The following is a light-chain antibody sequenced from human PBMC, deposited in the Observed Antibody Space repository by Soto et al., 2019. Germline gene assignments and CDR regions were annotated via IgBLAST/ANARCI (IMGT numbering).Light chain of an antibody. CDR3: QQFSSYPLT. J-gene: IGKJ4*01. CDR2: DAS. CDR1: QTVRKNY. Sequence: EIVFTQSPATLSVSPGERVTLSCRASQTVRKNYLAWYQQKPGQAPRLLIYDASSRDTGIRDRFSGGGSGTECTLTISRLEPEDFAVDYCQQFSSYPLTFGGGTKVDIK. V-gene: IGKV3-20*01.